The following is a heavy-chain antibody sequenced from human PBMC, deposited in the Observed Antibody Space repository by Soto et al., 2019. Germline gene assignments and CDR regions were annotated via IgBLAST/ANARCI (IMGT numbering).Heavy chain of an antibody. CDR3: AKDLEALSGALSYYGMDV. CDR1: GFTFSSYG. J-gene: IGHJ6*02. V-gene: IGHV3-30*18. CDR2: ISYDGSNK. D-gene: IGHD1-26*01. Sequence: PGGSLILSCAASGFTFSSYGMHWVRQAPGKGLEWVAVISYDGSNKYYADSVKGRFTISRDNSKNTLYLQMNSLRAEDTAVYYCAKDLEALSGALSYYGMDVWGQGTTVTVSS.